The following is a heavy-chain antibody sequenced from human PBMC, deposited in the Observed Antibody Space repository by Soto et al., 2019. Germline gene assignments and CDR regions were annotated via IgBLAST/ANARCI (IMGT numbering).Heavy chain of an antibody. CDR2: INHVGIT. CDR1: GGSFRGFY. D-gene: IGHD2-15*01. CDR3: ATAHCFWGGRQQTIDS. J-gene: IGHJ4*02. V-gene: IGHV4-34*01. Sequence: SETLSLTCAVSGGSFRGFYCTWIRQSPGKGLEWLGDINHVGITNYNPSLKSRVSIPVDTSKSQFSLKLSSVTAADTAVYYCATAHCFWGGRQQTIDSSGKGTLVTVSS.